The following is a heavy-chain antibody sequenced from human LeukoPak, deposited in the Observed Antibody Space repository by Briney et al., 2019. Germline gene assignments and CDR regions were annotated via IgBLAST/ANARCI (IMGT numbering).Heavy chain of an antibody. D-gene: IGHD2-21*01. J-gene: IGHJ5*02. CDR3: ESSITKAGGS. V-gene: IGHV3-73*01. CDR2: IRSKDQNSAT. CDR1: GFTFSNYA. Sequence: GRSLRLSCAVSGFTFSNYAIHWVRQASGKGLEWVGRIRSKDQNSATAYAESVKGRFTISRDDSKNMAYLQMNSLRIEDTAVYYCESSITKAGGSWGQGTLVTVSS.